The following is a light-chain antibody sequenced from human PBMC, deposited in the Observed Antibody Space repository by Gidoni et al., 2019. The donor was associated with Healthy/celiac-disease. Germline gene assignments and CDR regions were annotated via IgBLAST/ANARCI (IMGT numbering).Light chain of an antibody. CDR1: QSVSSSY. Sequence: EIVLTQSPGTLFLSPGERATLSCRASQSVSSSYLAWYQQKPGQAPRLLIYGASSRATGIPDSFSGSGSGTDFTLTISRLEPEDFAVYYCQQYGSSALTFGPGTKVDIK. J-gene: IGKJ3*01. V-gene: IGKV3-20*01. CDR2: GAS. CDR3: QQYGSSALT.